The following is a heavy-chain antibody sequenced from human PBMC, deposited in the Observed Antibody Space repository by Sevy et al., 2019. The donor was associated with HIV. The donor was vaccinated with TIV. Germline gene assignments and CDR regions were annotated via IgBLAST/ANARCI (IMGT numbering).Heavy chain of an antibody. Sequence: ASVKVSCKASGGTFSSYAISWVRQAPGQGLEWMGGIIPIFGTANYAQKFQGRVTITADESTSTAYMELSSLRSEDTAVYYCETAGVPARLPAKKQYYYYYYGMDVWGQGTTVTVSS. V-gene: IGHV1-69*13. D-gene: IGHD2-2*01. J-gene: IGHJ6*02. CDR2: IIPIFGTA. CDR1: GGTFSSYA. CDR3: ETAGVPARLPAKKQYYYYYYGMDV.